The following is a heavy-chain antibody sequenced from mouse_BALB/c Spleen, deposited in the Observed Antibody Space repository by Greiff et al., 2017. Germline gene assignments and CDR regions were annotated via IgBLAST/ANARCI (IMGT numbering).Heavy chain of an antibody. D-gene: IGHD2-4*01. Sequence: QVQLKESGAELARPGASVKMSCKASGYTFTSYTMHWVKQRPGQGLEWIGYINPSSGYTNYNQKFKDKATLTADKSSSTAYMQLSSLTSEDSAVYYCAREGITTRAMDYWGQGTSVTVSS. J-gene: IGHJ4*01. V-gene: IGHV1-4*01. CDR3: AREGITTRAMDY. CDR2: INPSSGYT. CDR1: GYTFTSYT.